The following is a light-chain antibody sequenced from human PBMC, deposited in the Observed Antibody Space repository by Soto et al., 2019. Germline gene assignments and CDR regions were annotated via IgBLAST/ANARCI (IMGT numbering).Light chain of an antibody. CDR2: KAS. Sequence: DIQMTHSPSTLSGSVGDRVTITCRASQTISSWLAWYQQKPGKAPKLLIYKASTLKSGVPSRFSRSGSGTEFTLAISSLQPDDFATYYCQHYNSYSEAFGQGIKVDIX. CDR3: QHYNSYSEA. V-gene: IGKV1-5*03. J-gene: IGKJ1*01. CDR1: QTISSW.